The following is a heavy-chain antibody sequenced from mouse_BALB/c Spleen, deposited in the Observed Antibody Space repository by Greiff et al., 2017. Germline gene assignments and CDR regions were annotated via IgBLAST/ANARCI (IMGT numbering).Heavy chain of an antibody. CDR2: ISYSGST. CDR3: ARRHYYGSSYAMDY. V-gene: IGHV3-2*02. D-gene: IGHD1-1*01. Sequence: EVKLMESGPGLVKPSQSLSLTCTVTGYSITSDYAWNWIRQFPGNKLEWMGYISYSGSTSYNPSLKSRISITRDTSKNQFFLQLNSVTTEDTATYYCARRHYYGSSYAMDYWGQGTSVTVSS. J-gene: IGHJ4*01. CDR1: GYSITSDYA.